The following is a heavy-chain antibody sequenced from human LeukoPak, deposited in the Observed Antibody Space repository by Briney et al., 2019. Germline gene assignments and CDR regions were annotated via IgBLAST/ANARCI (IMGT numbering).Heavy chain of an antibody. J-gene: IGHJ4*02. D-gene: IGHD1-26*01. CDR1: GASLSSSSNY. V-gene: IGHV4-39*01. CDR3: ARNTGSYIDY. CDR2: IYYSGIT. Sequence: SETLSLTCSVSGASLSSSSNYWGWIRQPPGKGLEWIGSIYYSGITSYNPSFKSRVTISAGTSNRQFSLELSSVTAADTAVYYCARNTGSYIDYWGQGTLVTVSS.